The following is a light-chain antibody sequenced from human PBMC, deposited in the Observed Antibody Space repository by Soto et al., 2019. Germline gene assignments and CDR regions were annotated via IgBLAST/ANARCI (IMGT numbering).Light chain of an antibody. J-gene: IGLJ3*02. CDR3: SSYAGTNNLV. V-gene: IGLV2-8*01. Sequence: QSVLTKPPSASGSPGQSVTISCTGTSSDVGGYNYVSWYQQYPGKAPKIMIYEVSERPSGVPVRFSGSKSGNTASLTVSGLQAEDEADYYCSSYAGTNNLVFGGGTKLTVL. CDR1: SSDVGGYNY. CDR2: EVS.